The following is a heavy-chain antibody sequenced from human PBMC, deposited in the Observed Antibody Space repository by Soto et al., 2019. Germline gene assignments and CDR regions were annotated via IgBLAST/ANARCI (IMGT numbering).Heavy chain of an antibody. CDR3: AKDLLGDSSGYHYGGDY. CDR1: GFTFNNYG. V-gene: IGHV3-30*18. J-gene: IGHJ4*02. D-gene: IGHD3-22*01. CDR2: ISYDGSNK. Sequence: QVQLVESGGGVVQPGRSLRLSCAASGFTFNNYGMHWVRQAPGKGLEWVSIISYDGSNKYYADSVMGRFTISRDNAENTLYLQMNSLSDEDTAVYYCAKDLLGDSSGYHYGGDYWGQGTLVTVSS.